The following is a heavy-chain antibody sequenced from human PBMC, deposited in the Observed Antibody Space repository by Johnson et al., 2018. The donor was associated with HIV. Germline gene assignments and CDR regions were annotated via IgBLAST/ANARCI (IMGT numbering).Heavy chain of an antibody. V-gene: IGHV3-66*01. D-gene: IGHD5-24*01. CDR1: GFTVSGNY. CDR3: AREGYRVESAFDI. J-gene: IGHJ3*02. Sequence: VQLVESGGGLVQPGGSLRLSCGASGFTVSGNYMNWVRQAPGKGLEWVSVIYSDESTYYADSVQGRFTLSRDNSQNMVYLQMNSLRAEDTAVYYCAREGYRVESAFDIWGQGTMVTVSS. CDR2: IYSDEST.